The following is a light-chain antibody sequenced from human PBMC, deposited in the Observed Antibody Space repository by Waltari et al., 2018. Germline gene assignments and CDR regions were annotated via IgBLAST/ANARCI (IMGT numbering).Light chain of an antibody. CDR1: TSDVGAYNY. Sequence: QSALTQPASVSASPGQSITIPCTGTTSDVGAYNYVPWYHQHPGKVPKLIIYDVSHRPSGVSFRFSGSKSDNTASLTISGLQAEDEADYYCISYTTSDTMIFGGGTKLTVL. CDR2: DVS. J-gene: IGLJ2*01. CDR3: ISYTTSDTMI. V-gene: IGLV2-14*03.